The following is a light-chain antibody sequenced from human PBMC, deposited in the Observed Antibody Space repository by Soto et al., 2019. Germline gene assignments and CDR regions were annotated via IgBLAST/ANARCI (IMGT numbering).Light chain of an antibody. V-gene: IGKV3-20*01. CDR1: QSVSSNY. CDR3: QQYDSSLT. CDR2: GAS. Sequence: EIVLTQSPGTLSLSPRERATLSCRASQSVSSNYLAWYQQKPGQAPRLLIYGASSRATGIPVRFSGSGSATDFTLTISRLEPEDFAVYYCQQYDSSLTFGGGTKVEIK. J-gene: IGKJ4*01.